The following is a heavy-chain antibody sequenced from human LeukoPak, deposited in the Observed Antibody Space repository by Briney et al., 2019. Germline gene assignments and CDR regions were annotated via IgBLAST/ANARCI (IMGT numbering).Heavy chain of an antibody. CDR1: GFTFSSYW. Sequence: PGGSLRLSCAASGFTFSSYWMSWVRQAPGKGLEWVSSISSSSSYIYYADSVKGRFTISRDNAKNSLYLQMNSLRAEDTAVYYCARDRGDGSNSFDYWGQGTLVTVSS. CDR2: ISSSSSYI. CDR3: ARDRGDGSNSFDY. J-gene: IGHJ4*02. V-gene: IGHV3-21*01. D-gene: IGHD5-24*01.